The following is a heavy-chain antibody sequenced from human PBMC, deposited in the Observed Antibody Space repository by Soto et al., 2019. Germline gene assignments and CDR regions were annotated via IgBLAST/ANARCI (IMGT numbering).Heavy chain of an antibody. CDR3: ARQVEDGYSFAYHY. J-gene: IGHJ4*02. V-gene: IGHV5-51*01. D-gene: IGHD5-18*01. CDR1: GYSFASYW. CDR2: IYPGDSDT. Sequence: GESLKISCKGSGYSFASYWIGWVRQMPGKGLEWMGIIYPGDSDTRYSPSFQGQVTISADKSISTAYLHWSSLKASDSAMYYCARQVEDGYSFAYHYWGQGTQVTVSS.